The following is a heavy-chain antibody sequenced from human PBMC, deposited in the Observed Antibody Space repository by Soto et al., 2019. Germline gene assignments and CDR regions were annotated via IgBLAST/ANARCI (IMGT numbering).Heavy chain of an antibody. V-gene: IGHV3-30-3*01. CDR2: ISYDGSNK. D-gene: IGHD3-22*01. CDR1: GFTFSSYA. Sequence: LRLSCAASGFTFSSYAMHWVRQAPGKGLEWVAVISYDGSNKYYADSVKGRFTISRDNSKNTLYLQMNSLRAEDTAVYYCASSAHYYDSSGYYSKPDYWGQGTLVTVSS. CDR3: ASSAHYYDSSGYYSKPDY. J-gene: IGHJ4*02.